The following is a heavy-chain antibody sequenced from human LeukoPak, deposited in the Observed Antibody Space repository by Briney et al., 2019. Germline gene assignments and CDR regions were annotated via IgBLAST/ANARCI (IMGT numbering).Heavy chain of an antibody. D-gene: IGHD3-22*01. Sequence: SETLSLTCAVYGGSFSGYYWSWIRQPPGKGLEWIGEINHSGSTNYNPSLKSRVTISVDTSKDQFSLKLSSVTAADTAVYYCARTYYYDSSGYISGPNWFDPWGQGTLVTVSS. CDR1: GGSFSGYY. V-gene: IGHV4-34*01. CDR3: ARTYYYDSSGYISGPNWFDP. J-gene: IGHJ5*02. CDR2: INHSGST.